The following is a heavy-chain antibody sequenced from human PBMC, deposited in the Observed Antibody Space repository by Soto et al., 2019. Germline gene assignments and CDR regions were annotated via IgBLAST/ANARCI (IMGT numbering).Heavy chain of an antibody. CDR2: ISAYNGNT. Sequence: ASVKVSCKASGYTFTSYGISWVRQAPGQGLEWMGWISAYNGNTNYAQKLQGRATMTTDTSTSTAYMELRSLRSDDTAVYYCARDRCTGGSCHSGEYFQHWGQGTLVTVS. V-gene: IGHV1-18*04. CDR3: ARDRCTGGSCHSGEYFQH. CDR1: GYTFTSYG. D-gene: IGHD2-15*01. J-gene: IGHJ1*01.